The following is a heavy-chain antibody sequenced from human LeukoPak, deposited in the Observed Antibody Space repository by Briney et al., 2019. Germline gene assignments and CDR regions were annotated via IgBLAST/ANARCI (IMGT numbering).Heavy chain of an antibody. CDR2: IYNDGST. V-gene: IGHV3-53*01. CDR1: GLTVSSSY. CDR3: AGNILFAFDI. Sequence: GGSLRLSCAASGLTVSSSYMSWVRQAPGKGLAWVSIIYNDGSTYYADSMKGRFTISRDNSKNTLYLQVNSLRAEDTAMYYCAGNILFAFDIWGQGTMVTVSS. J-gene: IGHJ3*02.